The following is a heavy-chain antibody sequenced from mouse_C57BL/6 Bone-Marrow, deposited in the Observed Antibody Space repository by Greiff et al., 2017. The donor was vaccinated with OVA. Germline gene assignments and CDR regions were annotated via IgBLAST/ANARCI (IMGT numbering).Heavy chain of an antibody. Sequence: QVQLQQSGAELVRPGTSVKMSCKASGYTFTNYWIGWAKQRPGHGLEWIGDIYPGGGYTNYNEKFKGKATLTADKSSITAYMQVSSLTSEDSAIYYCARIINAMDYWGQGTSVTVSS. CDR1: GYTFTNYW. D-gene: IGHD1-3*01. V-gene: IGHV1-63*01. J-gene: IGHJ4*01. CDR2: IYPGGGYT. CDR3: ARIINAMDY.